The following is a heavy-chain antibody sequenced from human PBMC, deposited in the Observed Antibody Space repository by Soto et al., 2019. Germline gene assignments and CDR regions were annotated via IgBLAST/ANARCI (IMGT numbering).Heavy chain of an antibody. Sequence: GGSLRLSCAASGFTFSSYGMHWVRQAPGKGLEWVAVISYDGSNKYYADSVKGRFTISRDNSKNTLYLQMNSLRAEDTAVYYCAKGVQRWLHPLAVSYSGMDVGCTGTTVTV. CDR1: GFTFSSYG. CDR3: AKGVQRWLHPLAVSYSGMDV. V-gene: IGHV3-30*18. CDR2: ISYDGSNK. D-gene: IGHD5-12*01. J-gene: IGHJ6*04.